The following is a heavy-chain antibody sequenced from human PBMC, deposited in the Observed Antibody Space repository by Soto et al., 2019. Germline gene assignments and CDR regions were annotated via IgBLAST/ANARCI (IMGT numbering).Heavy chain of an antibody. CDR2: IYYSGST. J-gene: IGHJ6*02. Sequence: QVQLQESGPGLVKPSQTLSLTCTVSGGSISSGDYYWSWIRQPPGKGLEWIGYIYYSGSTYYNPSPKIRVTISVDTSQNQFSLKLSSVTAADTAVYYCARASSAELYYGMDVWGQGTTVTVSS. CDR3: ARASSAELYYGMDV. CDR1: GGSISSGDYY. V-gene: IGHV4-30-4*01. D-gene: IGHD6-13*01.